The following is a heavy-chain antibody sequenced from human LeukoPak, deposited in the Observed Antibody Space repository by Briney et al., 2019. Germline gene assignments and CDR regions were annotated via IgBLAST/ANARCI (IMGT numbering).Heavy chain of an antibody. D-gene: IGHD5-24*01. CDR3: ARVGRRLEMRVFDY. CDR2: IYYSGST. CDR1: GGSISSSSYY. V-gene: IGHV4-39*01. Sequence: PSETLSLTCTVSGGSISSSSYYWGWIRQPPGKGLEWIGSIYYSGSTYYNPSLKSRVTISVDTSKNQFSLKLSSVTAADTAVYYCARVGRRLEMRVFDYWGQGTLVTVSS. J-gene: IGHJ4*02.